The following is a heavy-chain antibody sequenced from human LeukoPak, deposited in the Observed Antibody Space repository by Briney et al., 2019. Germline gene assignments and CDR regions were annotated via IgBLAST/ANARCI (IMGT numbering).Heavy chain of an antibody. J-gene: IGHJ4*02. CDR3: ANTRAYYDSSGYLVY. Sequence: ASVKVSCKSSGYTFTSYGISGVRHPPGQGLEWMGWITSYNGNTNYAQKLQDRVTMTTDTSKSTAYMELRSMRSDDTDVYYCANTRAYYDSSGYLVYWGQGTLVTVSS. D-gene: IGHD3-22*01. V-gene: IGHV1-18*01. CDR1: GYTFTSYG. CDR2: ITSYNGNT.